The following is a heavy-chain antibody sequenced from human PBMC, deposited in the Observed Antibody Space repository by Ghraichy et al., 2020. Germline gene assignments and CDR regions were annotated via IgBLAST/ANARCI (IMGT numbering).Heavy chain of an antibody. J-gene: IGHJ6*02. Sequence: GESLNISCAASGFTFSSYWMSWVRQAPGKGLEWVANIKQDGSEKYYVDSVKGRFTISRDNAKNSLYLQMNSLRAEDTAVYYCARGTSGVLRFLEWFSHYYYGMDVWGQGTTVTVSS. D-gene: IGHD3-3*01. CDR3: ARGTSGVLRFLEWFSHYYYGMDV. CDR2: IKQDGSEK. V-gene: IGHV3-7*01. CDR1: GFTFSSYW.